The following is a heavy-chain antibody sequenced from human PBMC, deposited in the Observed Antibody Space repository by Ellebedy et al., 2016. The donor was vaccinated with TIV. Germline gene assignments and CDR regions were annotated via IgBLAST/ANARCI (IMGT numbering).Heavy chain of an antibody. J-gene: IGHJ5*02. CDR3: TRGFYEKFDP. D-gene: IGHD5/OR15-5a*01. CDR1: GYTFTKYG. Sequence: ASVKVSCKASGYTFTKYGISWVRQAPGQGLEWMGWISGYNGDTNYAQKFQGRVNMTTDTSTSTVYMELRSLSFDDTAVYYCTRGFYEKFDPWGQGTLVTVS. CDR2: ISGYNGDT. V-gene: IGHV1-18*04.